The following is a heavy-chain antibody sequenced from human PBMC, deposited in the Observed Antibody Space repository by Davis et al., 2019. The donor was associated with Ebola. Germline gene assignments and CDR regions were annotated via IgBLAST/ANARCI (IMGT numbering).Heavy chain of an antibody. CDR2: ISSSSSTI. D-gene: IGHD1-1*01. CDR1: GFTFSSYS. J-gene: IGHJ4*02. V-gene: IGHV3-48*04. Sequence: GESLKISCAASGFTFSSYSMNWVRQAPGKGLEWVSYISSSSSTIYYADSVKGLFTISRDNAKNSLYLQMNSLRAEDTAVYYCARDYPHDHAWGQGTLVTVSS. CDR3: ARDYPHDHA.